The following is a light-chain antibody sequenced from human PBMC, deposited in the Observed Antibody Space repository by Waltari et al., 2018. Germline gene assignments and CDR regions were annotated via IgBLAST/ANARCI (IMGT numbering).Light chain of an antibody. CDR2: VNSDGSH. J-gene: IGLJ3*02. Sequence: QLVLTQSPSASASLGASVKLTCPLSSGHGGTIIAGLQKQPEKGPRYLMKVNSDGSHTKGDGIPDRFSGSSSGAERYLTISSLQSEDEADYYCQTGGHGTWVFGGGTKLTVL. CDR3: QTGGHGTWV. CDR1: SGHGGTI. V-gene: IGLV4-69*01.